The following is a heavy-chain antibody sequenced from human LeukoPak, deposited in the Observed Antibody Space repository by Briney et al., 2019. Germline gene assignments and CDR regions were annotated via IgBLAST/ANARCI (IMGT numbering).Heavy chain of an antibody. Sequence: GGSLRLSCAASGFTFSSYSMNWVRQAPGKGLEWVSYISSSGSIIYYADSVKGRFTISRDNAKKSLYLQMNSLRAEDTAVYYCARDESPIAVAGGPGANDYWGQGTLVTVSS. J-gene: IGHJ4*02. CDR2: ISSSGSII. CDR3: ARDESPIAVAGGPGANDY. D-gene: IGHD6-19*01. V-gene: IGHV3-48*01. CDR1: GFTFSSYS.